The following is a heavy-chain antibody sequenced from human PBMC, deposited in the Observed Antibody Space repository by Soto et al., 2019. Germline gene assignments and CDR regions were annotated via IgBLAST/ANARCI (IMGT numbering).Heavy chain of an antibody. CDR1: GDSMSPFY. CDR2: IYYSGNT. J-gene: IGHJ6*02. D-gene: IGHD3-3*01. CDR3: ARGVYDYWSGYYAGSGLDV. Sequence: QAPLRESGPGLVKPSETLSLTCTVSGDSMSPFYWNWIRQSPVKGLEWIGYIYYSGNTNYNPSLKSRVAISVDTSKNQFYLKLSAVTAADTAVYYCARGVYDYWSGYYAGSGLDVWGQGTTVIVFS. V-gene: IGHV4-59*13.